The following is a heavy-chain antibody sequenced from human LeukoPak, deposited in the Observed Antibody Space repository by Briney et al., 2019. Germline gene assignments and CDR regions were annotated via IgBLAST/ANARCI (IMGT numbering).Heavy chain of an antibody. D-gene: IGHD3-10*01. V-gene: IGHV1-58*01. CDR1: GFTFTSSA. J-gene: IGHJ4*02. CDR3: AAGWLEEGLGY. Sequence: GTSVKVSCKASGFTFTSSAVQWVRQARGQRLEWMGWIVVGSGNTNHAQKFQERVTITRDMSTSTAYMELSSLRSEDTAVYYCAAGWLEEGLGYWGQGTLVTVSS. CDR2: IVVGSGNT.